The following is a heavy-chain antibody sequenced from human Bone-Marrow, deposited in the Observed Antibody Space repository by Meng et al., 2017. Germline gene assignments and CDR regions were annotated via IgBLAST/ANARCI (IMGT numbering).Heavy chain of an antibody. J-gene: IGHJ4*02. CDR3: ARESSTEQWRGGFY. D-gene: IGHD6-19*01. CDR1: GFTFSSYE. V-gene: IGHV3-48*03. CDR2: ISSSGSTI. Sequence: GESLKISCAASGFTFSSYEMNWVRQAPGKGLEWVSYISSSGSTIYYADSVKGRFTISRDNAKNSLYLQMNSLRAEDTAVYYCARESSTEQWRGGFYWGQGTLVTVSS.